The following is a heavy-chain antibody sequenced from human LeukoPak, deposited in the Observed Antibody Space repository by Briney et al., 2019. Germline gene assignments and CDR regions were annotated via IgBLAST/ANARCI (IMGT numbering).Heavy chain of an antibody. CDR3: ARDRDIVGVPAAPADY. CDR2: ISAYNGNT. D-gene: IGHD2-2*01. J-gene: IGHJ4*02. V-gene: IGHV1-18*01. CDR1: GYTFISYG. Sequence: AXVKVSCKASGYTFISYGISWVRQAPGQGLEWMGWISAYNGNTKSAQKFQGRVTMTRDTSTSTAYMELRSLRSDDTAMYYCARDRDIVGVPAAPADYWGQGTLVTVSS.